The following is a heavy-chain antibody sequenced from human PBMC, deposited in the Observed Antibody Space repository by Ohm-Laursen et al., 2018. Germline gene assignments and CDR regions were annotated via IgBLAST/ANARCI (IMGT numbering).Heavy chain of an antibody. CDR3: ARASSSGWYHRYYYYGMDV. D-gene: IGHD6-19*01. J-gene: IGHJ6*02. CDR2: ISAYNGNT. Sequence: ASVKVSCKASGYTFTSYGISWVRQAPGQGLEWMGWISAYNGNTNYAQKLQGRVTMTTDTSTRTAYMELRSLRSDDTAVYYCARASSSGWYHRYYYYGMDVWGQGTTVTVSS. CDR1: GYTFTSYG. V-gene: IGHV1-18*01.